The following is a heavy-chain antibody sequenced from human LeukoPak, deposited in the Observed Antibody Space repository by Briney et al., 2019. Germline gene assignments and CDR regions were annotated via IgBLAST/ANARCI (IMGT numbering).Heavy chain of an antibody. D-gene: IGHD5-12*01. Sequence: PGGSLRLSCAASGFTFSSYAMSWVRQAPGKGLEWVSAISGSGGSTYYADSVRGRFTISRDNSKNTLYLQVNSLRAKDTAVYYCAKECGDGYLYYYFDYWGQGTLVTVSS. V-gene: IGHV3-23*01. CDR2: ISGSGGST. CDR1: GFTFSSYA. J-gene: IGHJ4*02. CDR3: AKECGDGYLYYYFDY.